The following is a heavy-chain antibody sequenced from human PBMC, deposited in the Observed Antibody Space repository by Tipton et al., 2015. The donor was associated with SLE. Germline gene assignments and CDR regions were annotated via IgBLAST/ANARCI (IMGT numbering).Heavy chain of an antibody. CDR1: GGSFSGYY. D-gene: IGHD1-26*01. CDR3: ASQHWELPDY. CDR2: INHSGST. V-gene: IGHV4-34*01. J-gene: IGHJ4*02. Sequence: LRLSCAVYGGSFSGYYWSWIRQPPGKGLEWIGEINHSGSTNYNPSLKSRVTISVDTSKNQFSLKLSSVTAADTAVYYCASQHWELPDYWGQGTLVTVSS.